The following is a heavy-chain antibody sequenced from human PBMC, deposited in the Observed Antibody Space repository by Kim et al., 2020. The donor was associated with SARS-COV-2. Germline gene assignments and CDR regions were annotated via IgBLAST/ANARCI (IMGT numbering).Heavy chain of an antibody. CDR1: GFTFSDSA. J-gene: IGHJ3*02. Sequence: GGSLRLSCAASGFTFSDSAMYWVRQASGKGLEWVGRIRSNANNYATAYDVSVKGRFIISRDDSKNTAYLQMNSLKTEDTAIYYCTRVPPYSNSWWDAFDMWGQGTMVTVSS. D-gene: IGHD6-13*01. CDR2: IRSNANNYAT. V-gene: IGHV3-73*01. CDR3: TRVPPYSNSWWDAFDM.